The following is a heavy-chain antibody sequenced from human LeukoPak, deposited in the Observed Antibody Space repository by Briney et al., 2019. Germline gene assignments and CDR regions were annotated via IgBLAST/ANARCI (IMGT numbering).Heavy chain of an antibody. J-gene: IGHJ6*03. V-gene: IGHV1-69*05. CDR1: GGTFSSYA. D-gene: IGHD1-7*01. Sequence: GASVKVSCKASGGTFSSYAISWVRQAPGQGLEWMGRIIPIFGTANYAQKFQGRVTITTDESTSTAYMELSSLRSEDTAVYYCARISSDNWNLEDHYYYMDVWGKGTTVTVYS. CDR3: ARISSDNWNLEDHYYYMDV. CDR2: IIPIFGTA.